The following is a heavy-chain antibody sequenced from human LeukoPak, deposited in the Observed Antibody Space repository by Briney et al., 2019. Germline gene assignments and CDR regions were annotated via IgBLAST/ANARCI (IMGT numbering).Heavy chain of an antibody. J-gene: IGHJ4*02. CDR2: ISFDGSEK. CDR1: GFTVSSNS. CDR3: AKDVKMFRGPMIMRHFDY. V-gene: IGHV3-30*18. Sequence: GGSLRLSCTVSGFTVSSNSMSWVRQAPGKGLEWVALISFDGSEKYYAESVKGRFTISRDNSKNTLYLQMNSVRVEDTAVYFCAKDVKMFRGPMIMRHFDYWGQGTLVTVSS. D-gene: IGHD3-10*01.